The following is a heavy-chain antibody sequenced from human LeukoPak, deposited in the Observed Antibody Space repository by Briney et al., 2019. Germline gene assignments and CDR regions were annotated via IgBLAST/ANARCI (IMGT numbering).Heavy chain of an antibody. D-gene: IGHD6-13*01. CDR1: GFTFSSYW. CDR2: INSDGSST. CDR3: ARDGYSSSWVNWFDP. V-gene: IGHV3-74*01. J-gene: IGHJ5*02. Sequence: GGSLRLSCAASGFTFSSYWMHWVRQAPGKGLVWVSRINSDGSSTSYADSVKGRFTISRDNAKNTLYLQMNSLRAEDTAVYYCARDGYSSSWVNWFDPWGQGTLVTVSS.